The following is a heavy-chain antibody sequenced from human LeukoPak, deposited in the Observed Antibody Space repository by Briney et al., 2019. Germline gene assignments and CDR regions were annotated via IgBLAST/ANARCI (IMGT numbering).Heavy chain of an antibody. D-gene: IGHD1-26*01. CDR3: ARDRLGATGHWRIDV. CDR2: IYNSGTT. Sequence: SETLSLTCTVSGGSFSSYYWTWIRQPAGKGLEWIGRIYNSGTTNYSPSLESRVTMSLGTSKNRFSLSLSSVTAADTAVYYCARDRLGATGHWRIDVWGRGTLVTVSS. CDR1: GGSFSSYY. V-gene: IGHV4-4*07. J-gene: IGHJ2*01.